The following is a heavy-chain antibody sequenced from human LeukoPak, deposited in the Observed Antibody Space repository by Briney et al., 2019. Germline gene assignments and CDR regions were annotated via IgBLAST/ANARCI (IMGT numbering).Heavy chain of an antibody. Sequence: GSLRHSCAASGVTLSTYAMSWIRQPPGKGLEWIGYIYYSGSTNYNPSLKSRVTMSLDTSKKQFSLKLSSVTAADTAVYYCARDFLSDFWSGYYRNHWFDPWGQGTLVTVSS. CDR1: GVTLSTYA. J-gene: IGHJ5*02. V-gene: IGHV4-59*01. CDR2: IYYSGST. D-gene: IGHD3-3*01. CDR3: ARDFLSDFWSGYYRNHWFDP.